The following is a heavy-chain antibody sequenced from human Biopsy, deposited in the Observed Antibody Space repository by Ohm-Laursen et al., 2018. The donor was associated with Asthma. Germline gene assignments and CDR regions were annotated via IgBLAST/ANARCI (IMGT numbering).Heavy chain of an antibody. D-gene: IGHD1-7*01. CDR2: IIPIFGTA. J-gene: IGHJ6*02. Sequence: GASVKVSCKASGGTFSSYAISWERQAPGQGLEWMGGIIPIFGTANYAQKFRGRVTITADESTSTAYMELSSLRSEDTAVYYCARDPHNSYLASLRTKFNYYYYGMDVWGQGTTVTVSS. CDR1: GGTFSSYA. V-gene: IGHV1-69*13. CDR3: ARDPHNSYLASLRTKFNYYYYGMDV.